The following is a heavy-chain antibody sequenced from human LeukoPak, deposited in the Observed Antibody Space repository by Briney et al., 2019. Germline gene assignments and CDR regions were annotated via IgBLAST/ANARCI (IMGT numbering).Heavy chain of an antibody. J-gene: IGHJ4*02. CDR1: GFTFSDYC. Sequence: GGSLRLSCAACGFTFSDYCMHWVRQAPGRGLEWVAVIAYDSSHKYCADSVNGRFTISREKSKNTLYLQMNSLRPEDTAVYYCAKDGPERIFEYWGQGTPVTVSA. CDR2: IAYDSSHK. CDR3: AKDGPERIFEY. D-gene: IGHD1-14*01. V-gene: IGHV3-30*18.